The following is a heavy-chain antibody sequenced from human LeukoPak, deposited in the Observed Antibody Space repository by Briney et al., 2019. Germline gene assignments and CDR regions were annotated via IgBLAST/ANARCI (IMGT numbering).Heavy chain of an antibody. Sequence: KSSETLSLTCTVSGGSISSYYWSWIRQPPGKGLEWIGYIYYSGSTNYNPSLKSRVTISVDTSKNLFSLKLSSVTAADTAVYYCARGARGYSYGHFDYWGQGTLVTVSS. J-gene: IGHJ4*02. CDR3: ARGARGYSYGHFDY. V-gene: IGHV4-59*01. CDR1: GGSISSYY. D-gene: IGHD5-18*01. CDR2: IYYSGST.